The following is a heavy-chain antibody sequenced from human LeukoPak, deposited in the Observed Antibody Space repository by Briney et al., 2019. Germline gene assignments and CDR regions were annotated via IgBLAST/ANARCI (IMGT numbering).Heavy chain of an antibody. CDR1: GFTFSSYA. V-gene: IGHV3-23*01. D-gene: IGHD3-22*01. Sequence: GGSLRLSCAASGFTFSSYAMSWVRQAPGKGLEWVSAISGSGGSTYYADSVKGRFTISRDNSKNTLYLQMNSLRAEDTAVYYCANRAPYYYDSSGYYYFDYWGQGTLVTVSS. J-gene: IGHJ4*02. CDR3: ANRAPYYYDSSGYYYFDY. CDR2: ISGSGGST.